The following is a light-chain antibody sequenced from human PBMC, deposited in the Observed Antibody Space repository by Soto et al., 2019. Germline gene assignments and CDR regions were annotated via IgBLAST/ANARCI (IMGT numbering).Light chain of an antibody. CDR3: RSHTTSSTVL. J-gene: IGLJ3*02. Sequence: QSPLTQPASVSGSPGQSITTSCTGTISDVGSYNLVSWYQQHPGKAPKLMIYEGSKRPSGVSNRFSGSKSGNTASLTISGLQTEDEADYYRRSHTTSSTVLFGGGTKVTVL. CDR1: ISDVGSYNL. CDR2: EGS. V-gene: IGLV2-14*02.